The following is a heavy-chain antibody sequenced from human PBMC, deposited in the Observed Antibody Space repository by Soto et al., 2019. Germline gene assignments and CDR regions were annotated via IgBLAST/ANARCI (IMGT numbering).Heavy chain of an antibody. CDR1: GFTFSTYW. V-gene: IGHV3-74*01. CDR2: TDTDGSDT. D-gene: IGHD6-19*01. Sequence: EVQLVESGGGLVQPGGSLRLSCAASGFTFSTYWMYWVRQVPGKGLVWVSRTDTDGSDTSYADSVKGRFTISRDNAKNTLYLQMNSLRAEDTAVYYCARDLGWSLFDYWGQGTLVTVSS. CDR3: ARDLGWSLFDY. J-gene: IGHJ4*02.